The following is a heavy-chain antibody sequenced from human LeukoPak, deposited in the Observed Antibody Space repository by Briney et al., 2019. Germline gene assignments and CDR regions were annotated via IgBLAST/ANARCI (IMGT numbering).Heavy chain of an antibody. V-gene: IGHV4-39*07. CDR3: ARGLSSPYYYYMDV. CDR1: GGSISSSGYY. J-gene: IGHJ6*03. D-gene: IGHD2-2*01. Sequence: SETLSLTCTVSGGSISSSGYYWSWIRQPPGKGLEWIGEVNHSGSTNYNPSLKSRVTISVDTSKNQFSLKLSSVTAADTAVYYCARGLSSPYYYYMDVWGKGTTVTVSS. CDR2: VNHSGST.